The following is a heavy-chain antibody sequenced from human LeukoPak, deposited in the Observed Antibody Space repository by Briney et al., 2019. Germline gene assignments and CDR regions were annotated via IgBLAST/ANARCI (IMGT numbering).Heavy chain of an antibody. D-gene: IGHD3-22*01. Sequence: GGSLRLSCAASGFTFSSYGMHWVRQAPGKGLEWVAVIWYDGSNKYYADSVKGRFTISRDNSKNTLYLQMNSLRAEDTAVYYCAREHSDGYYDSSGPGYWGQGTLVTVSS. V-gene: IGHV3-33*01. CDR3: AREHSDGYYDSSGPGY. CDR1: GFTFSSYG. J-gene: IGHJ4*02. CDR2: IWYDGSNK.